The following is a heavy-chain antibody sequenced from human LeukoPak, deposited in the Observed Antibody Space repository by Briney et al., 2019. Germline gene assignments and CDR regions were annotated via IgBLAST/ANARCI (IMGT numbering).Heavy chain of an antibody. Sequence: SETLSLTCSVSGGSISGGPYYWGWIRQPPGKGLEWIGTIYYRGSTYYNPSLESRLTISVDTSKNQFSLRMSSVTAADTAVYYCARQKYSYGTHFDYWGQGTLVTVSS. CDR3: ARQKYSYGTHFDY. CDR1: GGSISGGPYY. CDR2: IYYRGST. V-gene: IGHV4-39*01. J-gene: IGHJ4*02. D-gene: IGHD5-18*01.